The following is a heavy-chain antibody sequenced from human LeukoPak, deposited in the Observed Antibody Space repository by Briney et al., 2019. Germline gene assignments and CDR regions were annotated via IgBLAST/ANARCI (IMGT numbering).Heavy chain of an antibody. CDR1: GFTFSSYA. Sequence: GRSLRLSCAASGFTFSSYAMHWVRQAPGKGLEWVAVISYDGSNKYYADSVKGRFTISRDNSKNTLYLQMNSLRAEDTAVYYCARDPSMSTYYDFWSGPGQYYYYYGMDVWGQGTTVTVSS. CDR3: ARDPSMSTYYDFWSGPGQYYYYYGMDV. CDR2: ISYDGSNK. J-gene: IGHJ6*02. V-gene: IGHV3-30-3*01. D-gene: IGHD3-3*01.